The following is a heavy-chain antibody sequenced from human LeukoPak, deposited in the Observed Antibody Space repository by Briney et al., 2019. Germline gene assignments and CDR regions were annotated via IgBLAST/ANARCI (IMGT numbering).Heavy chain of an antibody. CDR3: ARGGGCSGGSCYYMDV. CDR2: INHSKST. CDR1: GGSFSGYY. V-gene: IGHV4-34*01. D-gene: IGHD2-15*01. Sequence: SETLSLTCAVYGGSFSGYYWSWIRQPPGKGLEWIGEINHSKSTNCNPSLKSRVTISVDTSKNQFSLKLSSVTAADTAVYYCARGGGCSGGSCYYMDVWDKGTTVTVSS. J-gene: IGHJ6*03.